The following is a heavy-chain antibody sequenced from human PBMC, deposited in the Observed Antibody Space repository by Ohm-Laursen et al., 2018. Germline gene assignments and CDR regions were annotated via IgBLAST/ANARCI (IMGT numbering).Heavy chain of an antibody. J-gene: IGHJ4*02. CDR1: GFTFSSYG. V-gene: IGHV3-23*01. Sequence: SLRLSCSASGFTFSSYGMSWVRQAPGKGLEWVSSISGNAVRTYDADSVKGRFSISRDNSKNTLDLQMNSLRAEDTAVYYCAKGPFIAVAGSNYFFDYWGQGTLVTVSS. CDR3: AKGPFIAVAGSNYFFDY. D-gene: IGHD6-19*01. CDR2: ISGNAVRT.